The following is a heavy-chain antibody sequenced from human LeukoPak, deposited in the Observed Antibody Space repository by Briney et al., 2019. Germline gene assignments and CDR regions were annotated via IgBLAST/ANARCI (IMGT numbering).Heavy chain of an antibody. D-gene: IGHD3-16*02. CDR1: GGSISSYY. CDR3: ARVRDYVWGSYRTYYFDY. CDR2: IYYSGST. J-gene: IGHJ4*02. Sequence: SETLSLTCTVSGGSISSYYWSWIRQPPGKGLEWIGYIYYSGSTNYNPSLKSRVTISVDTSKNQFSLKLSSVTAADTAVYYCARVRDYVWGSYRTYYFDYWGQGTLVTVSS. V-gene: IGHV4-59*01.